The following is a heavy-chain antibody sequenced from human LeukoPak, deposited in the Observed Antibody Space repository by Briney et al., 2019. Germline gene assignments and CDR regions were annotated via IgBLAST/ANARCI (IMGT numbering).Heavy chain of an antibody. CDR1: GYSLTSYW. J-gene: IGHJ3*02. D-gene: IGHD6-19*01. Sequence: GESLKISCKGSGYSLTSYWISWVRQMPGKGLEWMGRIDPSDSYTNYSPSFQGHVTISADKSISTAYLQWSSLKASDTAMYYCARLRVGQWLDGARAFDIWGQGTMVTVSS. CDR2: IDPSDSYT. CDR3: ARLRVGQWLDGARAFDI. V-gene: IGHV5-10-1*01.